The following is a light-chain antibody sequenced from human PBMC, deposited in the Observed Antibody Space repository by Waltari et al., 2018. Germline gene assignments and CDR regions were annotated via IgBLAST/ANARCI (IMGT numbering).Light chain of an antibody. Sequence: SYELTQSPSVSVSPGQTASITCYGDKLGEKHVSWDQLRPGQSPLLVISHDNKRPSGIPERFSGSNSGNTATLTISGTQSMDEADYYCQAWDNSVVFGGGTKLTVL. V-gene: IGLV3-1*01. CDR2: HDN. J-gene: IGLJ2*01. CDR1: KLGEKH. CDR3: QAWDNSVV.